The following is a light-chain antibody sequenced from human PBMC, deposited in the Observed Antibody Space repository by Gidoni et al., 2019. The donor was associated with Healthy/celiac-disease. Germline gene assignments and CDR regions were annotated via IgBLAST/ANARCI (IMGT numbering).Light chain of an antibody. CDR2: DAS. CDR1: QSVSSY. Sequence: PGERATLSCRASQSVSSYLAWYQQKPGQAPRLLIYDASNRATGIPARFSGSGSGNDFTLTISSLEPEDFAVYYCQQRSTFPFGPGTKVDIK. V-gene: IGKV3-11*01. J-gene: IGKJ3*01. CDR3: QQRSTFP.